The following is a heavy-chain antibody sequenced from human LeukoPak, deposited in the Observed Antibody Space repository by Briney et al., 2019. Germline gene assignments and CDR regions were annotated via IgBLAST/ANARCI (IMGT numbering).Heavy chain of an antibody. CDR1: GGSISNYY. D-gene: IGHD2-2*03. J-gene: IGHJ6*03. CDR2: IYYSGST. V-gene: IGHV4-59*01. Sequence: SETLSLTCNVSGGSISNYYWSWIRQPPGKGLEWIANIYYSGSTNYNPSLKSRVTISVDTSKNQFSLKLNSVTAAATAVYYCARGIGYCSSTICSYYYYMDVWGKGTTVTVSS. CDR3: ARGIGYCSSTICSYYYYMDV.